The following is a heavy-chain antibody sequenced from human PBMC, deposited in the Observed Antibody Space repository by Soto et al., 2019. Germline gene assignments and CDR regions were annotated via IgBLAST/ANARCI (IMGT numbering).Heavy chain of an antibody. Sequence: QVQLQQWGAGLLKPSETLSLTCAVYGGSFSGYDWTWIRQPPGTGLEWIGEINHSGSSNYNPSLKRRLTLSXXTSKNQFSLKLTSVTAADTAVYDCARDKITGLFDYWGQGTLVTVSS. V-gene: IGHV4-34*01. CDR1: GGSFSGYD. CDR3: ARDKITGLFDY. D-gene: IGHD2-8*02. CDR2: INHSGSS. J-gene: IGHJ4*02.